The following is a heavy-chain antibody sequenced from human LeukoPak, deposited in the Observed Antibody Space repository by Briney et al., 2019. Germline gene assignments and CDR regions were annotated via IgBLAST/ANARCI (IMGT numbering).Heavy chain of an antibody. CDR2: ISSDSSYT. CDR1: GFIFSDYY. D-gene: IGHD6-13*01. J-gene: IGHJ4*02. V-gene: IGHV3-11*06. Sequence: GGSLRLSWAASGFIFSDYYMTWIRQAPGKGLDWISYISSDSSYTRYADSVKGRFTVSRDNAKNSLYLQMNSLRAEDTAVYYCARLHSTAAAGTYDYWGQGTLVTVSS. CDR3: ARLHSTAAAGTYDY.